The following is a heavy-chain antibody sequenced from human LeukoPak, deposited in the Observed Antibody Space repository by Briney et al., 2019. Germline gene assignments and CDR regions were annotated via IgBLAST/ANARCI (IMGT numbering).Heavy chain of an antibody. CDR3: ARGRMDHDILTGYTGAQTFDY. CDR2: IYTSGST. Sequence: PSQTLSLTCTVSGGSISSGSYYWRWIRQPAGKGLEWIGRIYTSGSTNYNPSLKSRVTISLDTSKNQFSLKLSSVTAADTAVYYCARGRMDHDILTGYTGAQTFDYWGQGTLVTVSS. V-gene: IGHV4-61*02. J-gene: IGHJ4*02. CDR1: GGSISSGSYY. D-gene: IGHD3-9*01.